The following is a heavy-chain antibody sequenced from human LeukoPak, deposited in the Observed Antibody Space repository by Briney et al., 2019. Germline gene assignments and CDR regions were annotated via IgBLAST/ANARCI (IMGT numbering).Heavy chain of an antibody. CDR2: IYYSGST. J-gene: IGHJ3*02. D-gene: IGHD3-22*01. Sequence: SETLSLTCTVSGGSISSYYWSWIRQPPGKGLEWIGYIYYSGSTNYNPSLKSRVTISVDTSKNQFSLKLSSVTAADTAVYYCARHYYYDSTQTGAFDIWGQGTMVTVSS. CDR3: ARHYYYDSTQTGAFDI. V-gene: IGHV4-59*08. CDR1: GGSISSYY.